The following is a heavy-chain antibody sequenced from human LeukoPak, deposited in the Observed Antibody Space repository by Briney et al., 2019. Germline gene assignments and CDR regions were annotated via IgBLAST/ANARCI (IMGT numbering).Heavy chain of an antibody. CDR1: GGSISSYY. J-gene: IGHJ5*02. CDR3: ARRRGSSIAENWFDP. Sequence: SETLSLTCTVSGGSISSYYWSWIRQPPGKGLEWIGYIYYSGRTNYNPSLKSRVTISVDTSKNQFSLKLSSVTAADTAVYYCARRRGSSIAENWFDPWGQGTLVTVSS. CDR2: IYYSGRT. D-gene: IGHD6-6*01. V-gene: IGHV4-59*01.